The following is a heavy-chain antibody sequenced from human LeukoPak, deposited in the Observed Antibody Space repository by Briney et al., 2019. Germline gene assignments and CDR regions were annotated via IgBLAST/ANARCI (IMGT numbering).Heavy chain of an antibody. J-gene: IGHJ3*02. CDR1: GVSISSTSYY. CDR2: IYYSGST. D-gene: IGHD1-26*01. CDR3: ASYSGTYSAFEI. V-gene: IGHV4-39*07. Sequence: SETLSLTCTVSGVSISSTSYYWGWIRQPPGKGLEWIASIYYSGSTYYNPSFKSRVAISVDTSKNHFSLTLNAVTAADTAVYYCASYSGTYSAFEIWGQGTPVTVSS.